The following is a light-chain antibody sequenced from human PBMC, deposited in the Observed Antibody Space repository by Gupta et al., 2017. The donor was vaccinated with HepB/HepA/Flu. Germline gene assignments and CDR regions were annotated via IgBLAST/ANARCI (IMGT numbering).Light chain of an antibody. Sequence: DIVMTQSPDSLAVSLGERATINCKSSQSVLYSSNNKNYLAWYQQKPGQPPKLLIYWASTRESGVPDRFSGSGSGTDFTLTISSLLAEDVAVYYCQQYHSPPYTFGQGTKLEIK. CDR2: WAS. CDR3: QQYHSPPYT. J-gene: IGKJ2*01. V-gene: IGKV4-1*01. CDR1: QSVLYSSNNKNY.